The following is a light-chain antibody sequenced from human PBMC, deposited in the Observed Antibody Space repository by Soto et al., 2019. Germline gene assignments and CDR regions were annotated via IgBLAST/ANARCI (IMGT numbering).Light chain of an antibody. V-gene: IGLV1-40*01. CDR1: SSSIGAGYD. CDR3: QSYDSSLSGSV. CDR2: GNN. J-gene: IGLJ2*01. Sequence: QSVLTQPPSVSGAPGQRVTISCTGSSSSIGAGYDVNWYQQLPGTAPKLLIYGNNNRPSGVPDRFSGSKSGTSASLAITGLQAEDEADYYCQSYDSSLSGSVFGGGTKVTV.